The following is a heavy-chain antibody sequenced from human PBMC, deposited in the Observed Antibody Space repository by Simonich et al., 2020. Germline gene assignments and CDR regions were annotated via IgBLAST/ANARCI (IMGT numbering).Heavy chain of an antibody. CDR3: ACLGTGDAFDI. Sequence: EVQLVESGGGLVQPGGSLRLSCAASGFTFSSYWMSWVRQAPGKGLEWVAKTKQDGSEKNYVDSVKGRFTISRDNAKNSLYLQMNSLRAEDTAVYYCACLGTGDAFDIWGQGTMVTVSS. CDR2: TKQDGSEK. J-gene: IGHJ3*02. V-gene: IGHV3-7*01. D-gene: IGHD3-9*01. CDR1: GFTFSSYW.